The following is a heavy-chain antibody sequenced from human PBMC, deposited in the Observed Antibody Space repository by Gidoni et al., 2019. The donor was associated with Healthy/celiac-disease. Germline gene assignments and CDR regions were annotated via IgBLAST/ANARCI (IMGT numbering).Heavy chain of an antibody. J-gene: IGHJ6*02. Sequence: VRQMPGKGLEWMGIIYPGDSDTRYSPSFQGQVTISADKSIRTAYLQWSSLKASDTAMYYCARHKVGAIADYYYGMDVWGQGTTVTVSS. CDR2: IYPGDSDT. D-gene: IGHD1-26*01. CDR3: ARHKVGAIADYYYGMDV. V-gene: IGHV5-51*01.